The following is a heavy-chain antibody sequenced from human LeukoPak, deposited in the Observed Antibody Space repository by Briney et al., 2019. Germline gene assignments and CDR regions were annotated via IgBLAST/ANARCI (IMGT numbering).Heavy chain of an antibody. J-gene: IGHJ4*02. V-gene: IGHV4-39*07. CDR3: AISGIGVAATGD. Sequence: SETLSLTCTVSGGSISSSSYYWGWIHQPPGKGLEWIGSMYYSGSTYYNPSLKSRVTISVDTSKNQFFLKLTSVTAADTAVYYCAISGIGVAATGDWGQGTLVTVSS. D-gene: IGHD6-19*01. CDR1: GGSISSSSYY. CDR2: MYYSGST.